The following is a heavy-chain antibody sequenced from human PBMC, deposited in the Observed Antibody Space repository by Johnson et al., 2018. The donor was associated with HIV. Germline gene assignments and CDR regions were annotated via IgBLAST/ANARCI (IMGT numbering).Heavy chain of an antibody. V-gene: IGHV3-30*18. D-gene: IGHD2-15*01. Sequence: QVQLVESGGGVVQPGRSLRLSCAASGFTFSSYGMHWVRQAPGKGLEWLAVISYDGSNKYYADSVKGRFTISRDNSKNTLYLQMNSLRAEDTAVYYCAKDNIVVVSRDAFDIWGQGTIVTVSS. CDR3: AKDNIVVVSRDAFDI. CDR1: GFTFSSYG. J-gene: IGHJ3*02. CDR2: ISYDGSNK.